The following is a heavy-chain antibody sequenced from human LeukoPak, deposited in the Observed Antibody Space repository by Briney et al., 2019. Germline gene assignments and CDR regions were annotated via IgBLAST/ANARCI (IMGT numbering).Heavy chain of an antibody. Sequence: SETLFLTCTVSGGSISSYYWSWIRQPPGKGLEWIGYIYYSGSTNYNPSLKSRVTISVDTSKNQFSLKLSSVTAADTAVYYCATSYSSVFDYWGQGTLVTVSS. J-gene: IGHJ4*02. CDR2: IYYSGST. CDR3: ATSYSSVFDY. V-gene: IGHV4-59*01. D-gene: IGHD6-19*01. CDR1: GGSISSYY.